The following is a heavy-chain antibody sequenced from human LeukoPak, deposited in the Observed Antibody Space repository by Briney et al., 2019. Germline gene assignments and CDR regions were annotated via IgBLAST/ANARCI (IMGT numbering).Heavy chain of an antibody. CDR2: LKRKVDGGTS. CDR1: GFSVRNAW. J-gene: IGHJ1*01. Sequence: KTGGSPRLSCAASGFSVRNAWMSWVRQAPGQGLEWVGRLKRKVDGGTSDYAASVNGRFTISRDDSKNTLYLQMNSLKGEDTAVYYCTTGAYVSYSDTYSFDRAVKYFQYWGQGTLVAVSS. D-gene: IGHD3-9*01. V-gene: IGHV3-15*01. CDR3: TTGAYVSYSDTYSFDRAVKYFQY.